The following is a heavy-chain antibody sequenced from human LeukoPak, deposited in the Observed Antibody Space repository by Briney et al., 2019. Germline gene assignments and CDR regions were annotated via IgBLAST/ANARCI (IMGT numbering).Heavy chain of an antibody. J-gene: IGHJ3*02. D-gene: IGHD5-18*01. V-gene: IGHV3-48*04. CDR2: ISGGSSTI. Sequence: GGSLRLSCAGSGFTFSSYWMSWVRQAPGKGLEWVSYISGGSSTIYYADSVKGRFTVSRDNAKNSLYLQMNSLRAEDTAVYYCARAEDTAMVLDAFDIWGQGTMVTVSS. CDR1: GFTFSSYW. CDR3: ARAEDTAMVLDAFDI.